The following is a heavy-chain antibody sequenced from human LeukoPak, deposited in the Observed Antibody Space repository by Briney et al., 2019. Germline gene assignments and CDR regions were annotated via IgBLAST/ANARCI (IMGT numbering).Heavy chain of an antibody. CDR2: ISGSGGST. Sequence: GGSLRLSCAASGFTFSSYAMSWVRQAPGKGLEWVSVISGSGGSTYDADSVKGRFTISRDNSKNTLYLQMNSLRAEDTAVYYCASKTGCRVVAAPFDYWGQGTLVTVSS. V-gene: IGHV3-23*01. CDR1: GFTFSSYA. D-gene: IGHD2-15*01. J-gene: IGHJ4*02. CDR3: ASKTGCRVVAAPFDY.